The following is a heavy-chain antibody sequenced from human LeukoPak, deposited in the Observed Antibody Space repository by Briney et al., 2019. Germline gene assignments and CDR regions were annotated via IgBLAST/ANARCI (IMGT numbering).Heavy chain of an antibody. CDR3: ARHQWYDSSGYYRGVFDY. D-gene: IGHD3-22*01. V-gene: IGHV4-59*08. Sequence: SETLSLTCTVSGGSISSYYWSWIRQPPGKGLEWIGYIYYSGSTYYNPSLKSRVTISVDTSKNQFSLKLSSVTAADTAVYYCARHQWYDSSGYYRGVFDYWGQGTLVTVSS. CDR1: GGSISSYY. CDR2: IYYSGST. J-gene: IGHJ4*02.